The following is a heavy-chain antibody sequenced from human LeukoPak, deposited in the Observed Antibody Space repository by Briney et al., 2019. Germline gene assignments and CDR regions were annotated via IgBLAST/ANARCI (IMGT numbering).Heavy chain of an antibody. CDR3: ARVTDYGSGSWVAFDI. CDR2: ITVSGTT. CDR1: GGSFSGYY. Sequence: PSETLSLTCAVYGGSFSGYYWSWIRQPPGKGLQWVGEITVSGTTHYNPSLKSRVTISVDTSRNHFSLKLSSVTAADTAVYFCARVTDYGSGSWVAFDIWGQGTMVTVSS. J-gene: IGHJ3*02. V-gene: IGHV4-34*01. D-gene: IGHD3-10*01.